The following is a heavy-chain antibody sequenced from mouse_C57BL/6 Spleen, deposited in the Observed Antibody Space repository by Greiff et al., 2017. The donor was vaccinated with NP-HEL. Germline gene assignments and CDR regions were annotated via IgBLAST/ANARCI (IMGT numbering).Heavy chain of an antibody. CDR1: GYTFTDYY. V-gene: IGHV1-26*01. CDR2: INPNNGGT. J-gene: IGHJ2*01. D-gene: IGHD2-3*01. Sequence: EVQLQQSGPELVKPGASVKISCKASGYTFTDYYMNWVKQSHGKSLEWIGDINPNNGGTSYNQKFKGKATLTVDKSSSTAYMELRSLTSEDSAVYYCARFGWVLRGNYWGQGPTLTVSS. CDR3: ARFGWVLRGNY.